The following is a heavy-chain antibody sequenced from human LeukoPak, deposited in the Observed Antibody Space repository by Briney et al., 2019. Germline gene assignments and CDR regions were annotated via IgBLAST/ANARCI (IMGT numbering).Heavy chain of an antibody. CDR3: ARPSPRATDASDI. CDR1: GYSISSGYY. CDR2: IYHSGST. D-gene: IGHD5-12*01. Sequence: SETLSLTCAVSGYSISSGYYWGWIRQPPGKGLEWIGSIYHSGSTYYNPSLKSRVTISVDTSKNQFSLKLSSVTAADTAVYYCARPSPRATDASDIWRQGTMVTVSS. J-gene: IGHJ3*02. V-gene: IGHV4-38-2*01.